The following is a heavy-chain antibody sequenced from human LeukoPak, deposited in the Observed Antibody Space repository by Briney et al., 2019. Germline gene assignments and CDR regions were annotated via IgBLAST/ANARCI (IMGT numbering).Heavy chain of an antibody. J-gene: IGHJ4*02. V-gene: IGHV1-3*01. CDR1: GGTFSSYA. Sequence: ASVKVSCKASGGTFSSYAISWVRQAPGQRLEWMGWINAGNGNTKYSQKFQGRVTITRDTSASTAYMELSSLRSEDTAVYYCARGRLVGATVYWGQGTLVTVSS. CDR3: ARGRLVGATVY. D-gene: IGHD1-26*01. CDR2: INAGNGNT.